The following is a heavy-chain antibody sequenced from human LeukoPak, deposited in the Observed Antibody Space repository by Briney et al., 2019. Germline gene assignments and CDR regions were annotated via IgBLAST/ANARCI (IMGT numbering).Heavy chain of an antibody. CDR2: IYHSGST. D-gene: IGHD5-18*01. Sequence: SETLSLTCTVSGGSNSSGGYSWSWIRQPPGKGLEWIGYIYHSGSTYYNPSLKSRVTISVDRSKNQFSLKLSSVTAADTAVYYCARGDPQIQLWSYWGQGTLVTVSS. V-gene: IGHV4-30-2*01. J-gene: IGHJ4*02. CDR1: GGSNSSGGYS. CDR3: ARGDPQIQLWSY.